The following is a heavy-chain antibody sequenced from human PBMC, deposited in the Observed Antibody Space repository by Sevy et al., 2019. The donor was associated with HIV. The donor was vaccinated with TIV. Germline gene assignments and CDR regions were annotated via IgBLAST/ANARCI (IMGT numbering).Heavy chain of an antibody. V-gene: IGHV3-33*01. Sequence: GGSLRLSCAASGFILSSFGMHWVRQAPGKGLEWVAVVWYDENNQNYLDSVKGRFTISRDNSKNTMYLQMDSLRVEDTAVYYCARDGGLGYCTGGSCNRYYYYYGLDVWGQGTTVTVSS. J-gene: IGHJ6*02. D-gene: IGHD2-15*01. CDR2: VWYDENNQ. CDR1: GFILSSFG. CDR3: ARDGGLGYCTGGSCNRYYYYYGLDV.